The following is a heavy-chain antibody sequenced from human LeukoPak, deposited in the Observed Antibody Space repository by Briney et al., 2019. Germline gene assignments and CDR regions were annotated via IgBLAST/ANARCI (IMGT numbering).Heavy chain of an antibody. J-gene: IGHJ4*02. V-gene: IGHV1-46*01. CDR3: ARFRSSGWYVGGGDFDY. CDR2: INPSGGST. Sequence: GASVKVSCKASGYTFTSYYMHWVRQAPGQGLEWMGIINPSGGSTSYAQKFQGRVTMTRDMSTSTVYMELSSLRSEDTAVYYCARFRSSGWYVGGGDFDYWGQGTLVTVSS. D-gene: IGHD6-19*01. CDR1: GYTFTSYY.